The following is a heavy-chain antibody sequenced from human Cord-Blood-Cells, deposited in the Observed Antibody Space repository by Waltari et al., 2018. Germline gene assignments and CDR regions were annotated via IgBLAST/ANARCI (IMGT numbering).Heavy chain of an antibody. CDR1: GGSFSGYY. CDR3: ARGRVYCSSTSCYYYYGMDV. Sequence: QVQLQQWGAGLLKPSETLSLTCAVYGGSFSGYYWRWHRQPPGKGLEWIGEINHSGSTNYNPSLKSRVTISVDTSKNQFSLKLSSVTAADTAVYYCARGRVYCSSTSCYYYYGMDVWGQGTTVTVSS. V-gene: IGHV4-34*01. CDR2: INHSGST. J-gene: IGHJ6*02. D-gene: IGHD2-2*01.